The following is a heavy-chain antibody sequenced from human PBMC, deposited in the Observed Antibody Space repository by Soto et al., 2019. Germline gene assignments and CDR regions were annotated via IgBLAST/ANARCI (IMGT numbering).Heavy chain of an antibody. V-gene: IGHV1-69*01. J-gene: IGHJ5*02. CDR1: GATFNSIT. CDR3: VREDDTTGSYSWFDP. CDR2: FVPVFGSA. D-gene: IGHD3-22*01. Sequence: QVQLVQSGAEVKKPGSSVRVSCKASGATFNSITINWVRQAPGQGLEWMGGFVPVFGSATYAQQFRGRLSITADASTQSFYMNLSDLKSEDTALYFCVREDDTTGSYSWFDPWGQGPLVTVSS.